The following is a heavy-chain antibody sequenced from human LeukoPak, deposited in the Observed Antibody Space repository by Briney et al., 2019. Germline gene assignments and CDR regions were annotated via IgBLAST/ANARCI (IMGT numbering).Heavy chain of an antibody. D-gene: IGHD3-22*01. CDR2: IYYSRST. V-gene: IGHV4-39*01. CDR1: GGSISSSSYY. Sequence: PSDTLSLTCTLSGGSISSSSYYWGWIRNTRRMGLEWFSRIYYSRSTYYNPSLKHPVTISVQTSKNQFYLKLSSVTAADTAVYYCGRPYDGSGSTSMGHNAFDIWGQGTMVTVSS. J-gene: IGHJ3*02. CDR3: GRPYDGSGSTSMGHNAFDI.